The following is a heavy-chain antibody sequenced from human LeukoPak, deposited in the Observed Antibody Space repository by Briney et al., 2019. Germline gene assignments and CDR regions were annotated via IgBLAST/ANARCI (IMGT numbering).Heavy chain of an antibody. CDR3: AKDGGGSHGYYYYYMDV. V-gene: IGHV3-23*01. CDR2: ISGSGGST. CDR1: GFTFSSYA. Sequence: GGSLRLSCAASGFTFSSYAMSWVRQAPGKGLEWVSAISGSGGSTYYADSVKGRFTISRDNSKNTLYLQMNSLRAEDTAVYYCAKDGGGSHGYYYYYMDVWGKGTTVTASS. J-gene: IGHJ6*03. D-gene: IGHD1-26*01.